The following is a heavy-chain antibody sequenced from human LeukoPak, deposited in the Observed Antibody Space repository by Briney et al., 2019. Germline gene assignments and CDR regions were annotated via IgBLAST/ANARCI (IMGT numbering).Heavy chain of an antibody. V-gene: IGHV3-53*01. Sequence: PGGSLRLSCAASGFTVSSIYMSWVRQAPGKGLEWVSVIYSGGSTYYADSVKGRFTISRDNSKNTLYLQMNSLRAEDTAAYYCAREDYYGSGSPIDYWGQGTLVTVSS. CDR2: IYSGGST. J-gene: IGHJ4*02. D-gene: IGHD3-10*01. CDR1: GFTVSSIY. CDR3: AREDYYGSGSPIDY.